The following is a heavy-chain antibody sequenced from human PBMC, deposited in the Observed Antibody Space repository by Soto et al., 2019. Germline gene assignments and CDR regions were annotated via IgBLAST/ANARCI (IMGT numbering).Heavy chain of an antibody. D-gene: IGHD3-10*01. CDR1: GYSFTNYW. CDR3: AKRKDASGSAYFFNGMDV. CDR2: IDPGDSNT. V-gene: IGHV5-10-1*01. Sequence: GESLKISCKGSGYSFTNYWINWVRQMPGKGLEWMCRIDPGDSNTNYSPSFQGHVTISADKYISTAYLQWSSLRASDTAIYYCAKRKDASGSAYFFNGMDVWGQGATVTGSS. J-gene: IGHJ6*02.